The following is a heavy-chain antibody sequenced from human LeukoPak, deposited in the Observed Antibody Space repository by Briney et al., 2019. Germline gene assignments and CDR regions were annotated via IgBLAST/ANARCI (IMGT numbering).Heavy chain of an antibody. D-gene: IGHD6-6*01. Sequence: PGGSLRLSCAASGFTLSSYAMDWVRQAPGKGLEWVSLISGGGGSTYYADSVKGRFTISRDNSKNTLFLQMNSLRAEDTAVYYCAKGGSSMRTFNWFDPWGQGTLVTVSS. V-gene: IGHV3-23*01. CDR1: GFTLSSYA. CDR3: AKGGSSMRTFNWFDP. CDR2: ISGGGGST. J-gene: IGHJ5*02.